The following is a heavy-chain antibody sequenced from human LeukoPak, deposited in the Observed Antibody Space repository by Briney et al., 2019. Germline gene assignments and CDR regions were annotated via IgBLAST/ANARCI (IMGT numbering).Heavy chain of an antibody. D-gene: IGHD2-2*01. Sequence: ASVKVSCKASGYTFTSYDINWVRQATGQGLEWMGWMNPNSGNTGYAQKFQGRVTITRNTSISTAYMELSSLRSEDAAVYYCARGQKYCSSTSCYLIWGQGTLVTVSS. CDR3: ARGQKYCSSTSCYLI. CDR1: GYTFTSYD. CDR2: MNPNSGNT. J-gene: IGHJ4*02. V-gene: IGHV1-8*03.